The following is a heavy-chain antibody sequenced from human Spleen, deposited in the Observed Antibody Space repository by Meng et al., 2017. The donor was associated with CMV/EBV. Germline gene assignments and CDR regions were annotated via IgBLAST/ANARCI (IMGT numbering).Heavy chain of an antibody. CDR3: ASRNCSSTSCYVPDAFDI. CDR2: IYYSGST. Sequence: SETLSLTCTVSGGSISSSSYYWGWIRQPPGKGLEWIWSIYYSGSTYYNPSLKSRVTISVDTSKNQFSLKLSSVTAADTAVYYCASRNCSSTSCYVPDAFDIWGQGTMVTVSS. CDR1: GGSISSSSYY. D-gene: IGHD2-2*01. J-gene: IGHJ3*02. V-gene: IGHV4-39*01.